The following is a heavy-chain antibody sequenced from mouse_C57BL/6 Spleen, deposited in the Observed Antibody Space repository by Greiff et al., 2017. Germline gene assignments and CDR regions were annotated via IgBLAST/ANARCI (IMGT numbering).Heavy chain of an antibody. D-gene: IGHD2-4*01. V-gene: IGHV1-80*01. CDR3: GRDFDYDDAWFAY. CDR1: GYAFSSYW. Sequence: QVQLQQSGAELVKPGASVKISCKASGYAFSSYWMNWVKQRPGKGLEWIGQIYPGDGDTNYNGKFKGKATLIADKSSSTAYMQLSSLTSEDSAVYFCGRDFDYDDAWFAYWGQGTLVTVSA. CDR2: IYPGDGDT. J-gene: IGHJ3*01.